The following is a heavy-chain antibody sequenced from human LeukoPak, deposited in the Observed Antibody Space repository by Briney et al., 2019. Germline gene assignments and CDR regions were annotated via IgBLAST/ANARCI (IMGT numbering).Heavy chain of an antibody. D-gene: IGHD3-3*01. V-gene: IGHV4-59*12. CDR3: ARGSLRFLEGANYYFDY. Sequence: SETLSLTCTVSGGSISSYYWSWIRQPPGKGLEWIGYSYYSGSTNYNPSLKSRVTISVDTSKNQFSLKLNSVTAADTAVYYCARGSLRFLEGANYYFDYWGQGTLVTVSS. CDR1: GGSISSYY. J-gene: IGHJ4*02. CDR2: SYYSGST.